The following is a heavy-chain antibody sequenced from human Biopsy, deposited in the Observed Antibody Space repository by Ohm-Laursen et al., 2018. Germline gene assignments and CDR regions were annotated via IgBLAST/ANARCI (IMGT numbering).Heavy chain of an antibody. V-gene: IGHV1-46*01. CDR1: EDPFSTNY. CDR2: INPGGGGT. Sequence: SVKVSCNVAEDPFSTNYIHWLRQAPGQGLEWVGVINPGGGGTNYTQKFQDRVTVTRDTSTSAVYMELTDLLSEDTAVYCWAASRSGRALGDSWGQGTLVTVSS. J-gene: IGHJ4*02. CDR3: AASRSGRALGDS. D-gene: IGHD6-19*01.